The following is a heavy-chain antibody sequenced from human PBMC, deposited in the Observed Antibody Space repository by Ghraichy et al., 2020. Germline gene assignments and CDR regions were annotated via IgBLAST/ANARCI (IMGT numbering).Heavy chain of an antibody. CDR2: ISSDSVYI. Sequence: GGSLRLSCATSGFNLGVYTMNWLRWAPNRGLEWVASISSDSVYIYYGASVRGRFTISRDNAVKSLYLQMNSLRVDDTAMYYCVRADGSGSFYYCGPGTLVTVSS. J-gene: IGHJ4*02. D-gene: IGHD3-10*01. V-gene: IGHV3-21*01. CDR1: GFNLGVYT. CDR3: VRADGSGSFYY.